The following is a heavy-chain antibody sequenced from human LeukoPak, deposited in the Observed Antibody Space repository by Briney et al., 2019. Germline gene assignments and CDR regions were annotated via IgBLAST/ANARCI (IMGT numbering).Heavy chain of an antibody. CDR3: ARTPTGFPNWFDS. CDR2: VTYTGNT. Sequence: SETLSLTCSVSGASVTTYPYYWAWIRQPPGKGLEWIGSVTYTGNTFYNPSLQSRVTIPIDASKNQFSLNLSSVTAADTAIYFCARTPTGFPNWFDSWGRGTPVTVSS. J-gene: IGHJ5*01. D-gene: IGHD3-9*01. CDR1: GASVTTYPYY. V-gene: IGHV4-39*07.